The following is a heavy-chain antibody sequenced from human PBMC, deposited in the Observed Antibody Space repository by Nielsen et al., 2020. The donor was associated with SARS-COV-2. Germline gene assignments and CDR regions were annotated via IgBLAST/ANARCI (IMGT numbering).Heavy chain of an antibody. CDR1: GYTFTSYG. Sequence: GSVKVSCKGSGYTFTSYGIRWVRQDPGQGLEWMGWISAYNGNTNYAQKLQGRVTMTEDTSTDTAYMELSSLRSEDSAVYYFATGEGFGVSIRHNWFDPWGQGTLVTVSS. J-gene: IGHJ5*02. CDR3: ATGEGFGVSIRHNWFDP. D-gene: IGHD3-10*01. CDR2: ISAYNGNT. V-gene: IGHV1-18*04.